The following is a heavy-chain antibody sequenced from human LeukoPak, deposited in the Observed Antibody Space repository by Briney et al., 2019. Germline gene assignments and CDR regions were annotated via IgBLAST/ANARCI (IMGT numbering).Heavy chain of an antibody. CDR3: ARDPRYSSSSKDI. CDR2: INPNSGGT. CDR1: GYTFTGYY. Sequence: ASVKVSCKASGYTFTGYYMHWVRQAPGQGLECMGWINPNSGGTNYAQKFQGRVTMTRDTSISTAYMELSRLRSDDTAVYYCARDPRYSSSSKDIWGQGTMVTVSS. V-gene: IGHV1-2*02. D-gene: IGHD6-6*01. J-gene: IGHJ3*02.